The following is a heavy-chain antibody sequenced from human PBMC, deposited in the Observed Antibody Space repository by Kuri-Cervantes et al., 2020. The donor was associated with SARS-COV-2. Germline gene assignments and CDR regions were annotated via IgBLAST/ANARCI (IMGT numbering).Heavy chain of an antibody. J-gene: IGHJ4*02. CDR3: ARARTWYCSSTICWYCIDD. CDR2: IYHSGST. D-gene: IGHD2-2*01. Sequence: SETLSLTCTVYGGSFSGYYWSWIRQPPGEGLEWIGEIYHSGSTNYNPSLKSRVTISVDTSKNQFSLKLSSVTAADTAVYYCARARTWYCSSTICWYCIDDWGQGTLVTVSS. V-gene: IGHV4-34*01. CDR1: GGSFSGYY.